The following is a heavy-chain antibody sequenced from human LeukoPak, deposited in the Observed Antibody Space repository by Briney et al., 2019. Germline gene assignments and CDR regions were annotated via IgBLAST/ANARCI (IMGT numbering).Heavy chain of an antibody. CDR3: ARALGGRLLDY. Sequence: GRSLRLSCAASGFTFSSYWMSWVRQAPGKGLEWVANIKQDGSEKYYVDSVKGRFTISRDNAKNSLYLQMNSLRAEDTAVYYCARALGGRLLDYWGQGTLVTVSS. J-gene: IGHJ4*02. D-gene: IGHD1-26*01. CDR1: GFTFSSYW. V-gene: IGHV3-7*01. CDR2: IKQDGSEK.